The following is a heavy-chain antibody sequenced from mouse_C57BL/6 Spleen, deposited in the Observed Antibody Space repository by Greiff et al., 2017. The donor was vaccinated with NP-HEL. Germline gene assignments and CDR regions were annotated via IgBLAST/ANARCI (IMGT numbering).Heavy chain of an antibody. CDR3: ARGTTVVAPYWYFDD. CDR1: GYTFTTYP. D-gene: IGHD1-1*01. Sequence: QVQLQQSGAELVKPGASVKMSCKASGYTFTTYPIEWMKQNPGKSLEWIGNFHPYNDDTKYNEKFKGKATLTVEKSSSPVYLELSRLTSDDSAVYYCARGTTVVAPYWYFDDWGTGTTVTVSS. CDR2: FHPYNDDT. V-gene: IGHV1-47*01. J-gene: IGHJ1*03.